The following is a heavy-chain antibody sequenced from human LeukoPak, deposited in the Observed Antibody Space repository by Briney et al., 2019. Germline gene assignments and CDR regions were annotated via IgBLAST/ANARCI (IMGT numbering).Heavy chain of an antibody. J-gene: IGHJ4*02. CDR2: IYYRGRT. CDR3: ARVRNYYDTSGYYALDY. CDR1: GGSISSYY. D-gene: IGHD3-22*01. V-gene: IGHV4-59*01. Sequence: SETLSLTCTVSGGSISSYYWTWIRQPPVKGLEGIGSIYYRGRTNYNPSLKSRVTISVDTSKNQLPLKLRSVTAADTAVYYCARVRNYYDTSGYYALDYWGQGTLVTVSS.